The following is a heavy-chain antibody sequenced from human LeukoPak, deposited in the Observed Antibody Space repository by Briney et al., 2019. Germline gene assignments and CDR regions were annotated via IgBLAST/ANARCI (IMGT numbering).Heavy chain of an antibody. J-gene: IGHJ4*02. V-gene: IGHV4-61*02. CDR3: ARAAYGGNSAFDS. CDR2: ISTTGST. D-gene: IGHD4-23*01. CDR1: TGSITSGSYY. Sequence: SQTLSLTCTVSTGSITSGSYYWSWIRQPAGKGLEWIGRISTTGSTNYKPSLKSRATISVDTSKNQFSLKLSSVAAADTAVYYCARAAYGGNSAFDSWGQGTLVTVSS.